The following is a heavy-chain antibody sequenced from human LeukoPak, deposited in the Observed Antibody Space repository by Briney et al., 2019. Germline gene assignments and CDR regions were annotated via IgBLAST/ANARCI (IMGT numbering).Heavy chain of an antibody. Sequence: GGSLRLSCAASGFTFSTYSMNWVRQAPGKGLEWVSSIISSSSYIYYADSVKGRFTISRDNAKNSLYLQMNSLRAEDTAVYYCASSEYSSSSPDYWGQGTLVTVSS. V-gene: IGHV3-21*04. J-gene: IGHJ4*02. CDR2: IISSSSYI. CDR3: ASSEYSSSSPDY. CDR1: GFTFSTYS. D-gene: IGHD6-6*01.